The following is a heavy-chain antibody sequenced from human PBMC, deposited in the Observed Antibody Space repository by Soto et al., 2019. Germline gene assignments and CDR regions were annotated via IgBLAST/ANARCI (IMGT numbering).Heavy chain of an antibody. J-gene: IGHJ5*02. D-gene: IGHD6-19*01. CDR2: IYWDDEK. CDR3: AHSRSSGWVDP. Sequence: QITLKESGPTLVKPTQTLTLTCTFSGFSLNTVGVGVAWIRQPPGKALEWLANIYWDDEKRYSPSLKSRLNITKDTSKNQVVLKMTNMDPVDTATYYCAHSRSSGWVDPWGQGTLVTVSP. V-gene: IGHV2-5*02. CDR1: GFSLNTVGVG.